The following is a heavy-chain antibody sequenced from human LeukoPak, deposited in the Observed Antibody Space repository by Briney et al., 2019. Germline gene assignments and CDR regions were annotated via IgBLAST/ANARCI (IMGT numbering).Heavy chain of an antibody. J-gene: IGHJ4*02. Sequence: PSETPSLTCTVSDGSISNYYWSWVRQPPGKGLEWIAYIDYSGSTRYNPSLESRVTISVDTSKNQFSLKLTSVTAADSAAYYCARLALGYCSGGTCPYYFDHWGQGTLVTVSS. V-gene: IGHV4-59*01. CDR2: IDYSGST. D-gene: IGHD2-15*01. CDR1: DGSISNYY. CDR3: ARLALGYCSGGTCPYYFDH.